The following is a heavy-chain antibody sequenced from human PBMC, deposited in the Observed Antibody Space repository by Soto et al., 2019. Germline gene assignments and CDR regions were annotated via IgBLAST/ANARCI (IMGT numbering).Heavy chain of an antibody. Sequence: VGSLRLSCAASGFTFNKYSMNWVRQAPGKGLEWVSSITSKTGDQYYADSVKGRFIISRDNTKNSLSLQVTSLRDEDTAVYYCARDLMPNDRGLGDLDYWGQGTLVTVSS. CDR1: GFTFNKYS. D-gene: IGHD3-22*01. CDR2: ITSKTGDQ. V-gene: IGHV3-21*06. J-gene: IGHJ4*02. CDR3: ARDLMPNDRGLGDLDY.